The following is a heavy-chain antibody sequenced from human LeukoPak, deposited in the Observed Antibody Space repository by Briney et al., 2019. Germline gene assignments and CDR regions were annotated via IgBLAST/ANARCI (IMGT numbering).Heavy chain of an antibody. V-gene: IGHV3-23*01. D-gene: IGHD3-22*01. Sequence: GGSLRLSCAASGFTVSSNYMSWVRQAPGKGLEWVSVISGSGGSTYYADSVKGRFTISRDNSKNTLYLQMNSLRAEDTAVYYCAKVRPRGYYDSSGYIDYWGQGTLVTVSS. CDR2: ISGSGGST. CDR3: AKVRPRGYYDSSGYIDY. CDR1: GFTVSSNY. J-gene: IGHJ4*02.